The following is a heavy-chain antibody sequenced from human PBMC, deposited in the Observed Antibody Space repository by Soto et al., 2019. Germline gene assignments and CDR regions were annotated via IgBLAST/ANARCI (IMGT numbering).Heavy chain of an antibody. Sequence: QVQLVESGGGVVQPGRSLRLSCVASGFPFSSYGMFWVRQAPGKGLEWVAGISNDGSQEHYADSVKGRFTISRDNSKNTLSVQMNSLRPEDTAVYYCAKDGNNIFFYNYGMDVWGQGTTVSVSS. CDR1: GFPFSSYG. CDR2: ISNDGSQE. J-gene: IGHJ6*02. D-gene: IGHD3-3*02. CDR3: AKDGNNIFFYNYGMDV. V-gene: IGHV3-30*18.